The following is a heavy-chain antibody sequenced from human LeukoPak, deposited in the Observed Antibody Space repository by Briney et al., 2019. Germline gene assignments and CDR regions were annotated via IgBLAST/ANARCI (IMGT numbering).Heavy chain of an antibody. CDR1: GGSISSYY. Sequence: PSETLSLTCTVSGGSISSYYWSWIRQPPGKGLEWIGYIYYSGRTNYNPSLKSRVTISVDTSKNQFSLKLSSVTAADTAVYYCARAGRDYGDCGVVDYWGQGTLVTVPS. D-gene: IGHD4-17*01. CDR2: IYYSGRT. J-gene: IGHJ4*02. CDR3: ARAGRDYGDCGVVDY. V-gene: IGHV4-59*01.